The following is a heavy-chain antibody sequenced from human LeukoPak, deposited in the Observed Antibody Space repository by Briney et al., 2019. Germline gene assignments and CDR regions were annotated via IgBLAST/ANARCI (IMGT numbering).Heavy chain of an antibody. D-gene: IGHD3-10*01. V-gene: IGHV4-39*07. CDR3: ARVRGRGFDP. CDR2: IFYSGST. CDR1: SGSISTSNYY. J-gene: IGHJ5*02. Sequence: PSETLSLTCTVSSGSISTSNYYWGWVRQPPGKALEWIGNIFYSGSTYYSPSLKSRVTISVDTSKNQFSLKLSSVTAADTAVYYCARVRGRGFDPWGQGTLVTVSS.